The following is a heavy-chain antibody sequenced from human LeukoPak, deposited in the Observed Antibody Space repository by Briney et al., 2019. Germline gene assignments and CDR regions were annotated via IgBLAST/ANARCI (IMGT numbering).Heavy chain of an antibody. CDR3: ARVDYYGSGSYYPYYYYGMDV. CDR1: GGSISSSSYY. D-gene: IGHD3-10*01. CDR2: IYYSGST. V-gene: IGHV4-39*01. Sequence: SETLSLTCTVSGGSISSSSYYWGWIRQPPGKGLEWIGSIYYSGSTYYNPSLKSRVTISVDTSKNQFSLKLSSVTAADTAVYYCARVDYYGSGSYYPYYYYGMDVWGQGTTVTVSS. J-gene: IGHJ6*02.